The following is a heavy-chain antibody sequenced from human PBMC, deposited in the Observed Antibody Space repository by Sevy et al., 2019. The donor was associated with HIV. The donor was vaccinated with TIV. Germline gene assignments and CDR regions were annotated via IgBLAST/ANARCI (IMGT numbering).Heavy chain of an antibody. D-gene: IGHD3-22*01. V-gene: IGHV1-18*01. CDR2: VSAYNVNT. Sequence: ASVKVSCKASGYTFTTYGITWVRQAPGQGLEWMGWVSAYNVNTNYTQKIQGRVTMTTDTSTSTAYMELRSLRSDDTAVYYCARRGDYYDSSRYYPERVFDIWGQGTMVTVSS. J-gene: IGHJ3*02. CDR3: ARRGDYYDSSRYYPERVFDI. CDR1: GYTFTTYG.